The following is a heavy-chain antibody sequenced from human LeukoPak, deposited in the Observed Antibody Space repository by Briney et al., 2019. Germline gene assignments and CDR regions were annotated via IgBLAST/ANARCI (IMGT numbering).Heavy chain of an antibody. CDR2: IWYDGGNK. Sequence: GGSLRLSCAASGFTFSSYGMHWVRQAPGKGLEWVAVIWYDGGNKYYADSVEGRFTISRDNSKNTLYLQMNSLRAEDTAMYYCAKDRYCSGGSCYYDAFDIWGQGTRVTVSS. D-gene: IGHD2-15*01. J-gene: IGHJ3*02. CDR1: GFTFSSYG. CDR3: AKDRYCSGGSCYYDAFDI. V-gene: IGHV3-30*02.